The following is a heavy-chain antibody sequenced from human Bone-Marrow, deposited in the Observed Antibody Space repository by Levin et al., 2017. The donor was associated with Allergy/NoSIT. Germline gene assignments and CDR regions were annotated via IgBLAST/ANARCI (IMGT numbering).Heavy chain of an antibody. CDR3: AKYDSRSYADY. CDR1: FFPFPPSS. CDR2: ISAGGNR. D-gene: IGHD3-10*01. Sequence: HSGGSLSLSFSFSFFPFPPSSLTWVRQAPGKGLEWVSAISAGGNRYYADSVKGRFIISRDTSKNTLYLEMNSLRAEDTALYYCAKYDSRSYADYWGQGTLVTVSS. J-gene: IGHJ4*02. V-gene: IGHV3-23*01.